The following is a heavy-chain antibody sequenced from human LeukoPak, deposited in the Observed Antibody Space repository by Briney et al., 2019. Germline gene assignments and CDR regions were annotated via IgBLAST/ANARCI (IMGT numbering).Heavy chain of an antibody. CDR1: GFSFNAYW. Sequence: GGSLRLFCAASGFSFNAYWMAWVRQAPGTGLEWVANINPAGSETFHVDPVKGRFSISRDHAKNLVYLQMNSLRAEDTAVYYCATFGLVAALDLWGQGTLVTVSS. CDR3: ATFGLVAALDL. V-gene: IGHV3-7*01. J-gene: IGHJ4*02. CDR2: INPAGSET. D-gene: IGHD5-12*01.